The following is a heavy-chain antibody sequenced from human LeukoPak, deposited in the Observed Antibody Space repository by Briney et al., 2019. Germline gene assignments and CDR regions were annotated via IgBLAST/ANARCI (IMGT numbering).Heavy chain of an antibody. J-gene: IGHJ3*02. CDR3: ARVRTVSYSDAFDI. Sequence: ASVKVSCKASGYTFTGYYMYWVRQAPGQGLEWMGWINPNSGGTNYAQKFQGRVTMTRDTSISTAYTELSRLRSDDTAVYYCARVRTVSYSDAFDIWGQGTMVTVSS. CDR2: INPNSGGT. CDR1: GYTFTGYY. D-gene: IGHD3-10*01. V-gene: IGHV1-2*02.